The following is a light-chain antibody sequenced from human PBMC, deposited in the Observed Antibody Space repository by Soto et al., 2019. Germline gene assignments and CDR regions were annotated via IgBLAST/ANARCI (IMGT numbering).Light chain of an antibody. CDR2: DVN. Sequence: QSALTQPRSVSGSPGQSVSISCAGTSSDVGGYNYVSWYLQHPGKAPKLIIYDVNKRPSGVPHRFSGSKSGNTASLTISGLQTEDEGDYFCCSYAGSVYVFGTGTKLTVL. V-gene: IGLV2-11*01. CDR3: CSYAGSVYV. J-gene: IGLJ1*01. CDR1: SSDVGGYNY.